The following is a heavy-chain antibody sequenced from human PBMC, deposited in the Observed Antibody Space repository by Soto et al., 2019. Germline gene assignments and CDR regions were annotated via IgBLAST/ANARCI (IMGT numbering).Heavy chain of an antibody. D-gene: IGHD6-19*01. CDR1: GFTFSSYS. Sequence: GGSLRLSCAASGFTFSSYSMNWVRQAPGKGLEWVSSISSSSSYIYYADSVKGRFTISRDNAKNSLYLQMNSLRAEDTAVYYCAREMQWLDTCLDYWGQGTLVTVSS. CDR2: ISSSSSYI. V-gene: IGHV3-21*01. J-gene: IGHJ4*02. CDR3: AREMQWLDTCLDY.